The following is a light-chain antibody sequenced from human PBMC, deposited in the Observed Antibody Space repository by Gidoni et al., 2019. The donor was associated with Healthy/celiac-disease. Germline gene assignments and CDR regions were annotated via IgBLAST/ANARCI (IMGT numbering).Light chain of an antibody. CDR2: RNN. CDR3: AAWDDSLSAVV. V-gene: IGLV1-47*01. J-gene: IGLJ2*01. CDR1: SSNIGSNY. Sequence: QSVLTQPPPASGTPGQRVTISCSGSSSNIGSNYVYWYQQLPGTAPKLLIYRNNQRPSGVPDRFSGSKSGTSASLAISGLRSEDEADYYCAAWDDSLSAVVFGGGTKLTVL.